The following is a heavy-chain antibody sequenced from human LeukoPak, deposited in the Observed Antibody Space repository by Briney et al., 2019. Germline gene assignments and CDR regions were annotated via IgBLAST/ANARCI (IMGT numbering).Heavy chain of an antibody. CDR2: ISGNGGST. V-gene: IGHV3-23*01. CDR3: AKFVRGRSVVVAAYDAFDI. D-gene: IGHD2-15*01. J-gene: IGHJ3*02. Sequence: GGSLRLSCAASGFTFSSYAMSWVRQAPGKGLEWVSAISGNGGSTYYADSVKGRFTISRDNSKNTLYLQMNSLRAEDTAVYYCAKFVRGRSVVVAAYDAFDIWGQGTMVTVSS. CDR1: GFTFSSYA.